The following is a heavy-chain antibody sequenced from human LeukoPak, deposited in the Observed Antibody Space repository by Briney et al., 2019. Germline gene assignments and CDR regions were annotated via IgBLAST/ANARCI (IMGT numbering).Heavy chain of an antibody. V-gene: IGHV3-30-3*01. J-gene: IGHJ3*01. Sequence: GRSLRLSCAASGFTFSSYAMHWVRQAPGKGLEWVAVISYDGSNKYYADSVKGRFTISRDNSKKILYLQMNSLRAEDTAMYYCAKEAGLFDVWGQGTMVTVSS. CDR2: ISYDGSNK. CDR3: AKEAGLFDV. CDR1: GFTFSSYA.